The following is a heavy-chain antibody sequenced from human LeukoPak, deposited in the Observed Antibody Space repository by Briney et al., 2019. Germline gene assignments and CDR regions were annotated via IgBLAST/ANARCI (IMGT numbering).Heavy chain of an antibody. V-gene: IGHV3-30*02. CDR1: GFTFSSYG. D-gene: IGHD3-16*01. CDR2: IRYDGSNK. CDR3: AKEGGLLWDYFDY. Sequence: GGSLRLSCAASGFTFSSYGMHWVRQAPGKGLEWVAFIRYDGSNKYYADSVKGRFTISRDNSKNTLYLQMNSLGAEDTAVYYCAKEGGLLWDYFDYWGQGTLVTVSS. J-gene: IGHJ4*02.